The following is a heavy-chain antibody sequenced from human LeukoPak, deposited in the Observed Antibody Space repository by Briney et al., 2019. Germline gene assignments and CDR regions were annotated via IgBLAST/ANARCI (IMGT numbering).Heavy chain of an antibody. CDR3: ARGSDCSSTSCYLTYYYYGMDV. Sequence: SETLSLTCTVSGGSISSYYWSWIRQPPGKGLEWIGYIYYSGSTNYNPSLKSRVTISVDTSKNQFSLKLSSVTAADTAVYYCARGSDCSSTSCYLTYYYYGMDVWGQGTTVTVSS. CDR1: GGSISSYY. D-gene: IGHD2-2*01. V-gene: IGHV4-59*01. CDR2: IYYSGST. J-gene: IGHJ6*02.